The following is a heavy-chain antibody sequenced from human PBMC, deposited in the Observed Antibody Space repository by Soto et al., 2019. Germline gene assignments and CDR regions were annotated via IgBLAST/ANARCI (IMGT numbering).Heavy chain of an antibody. V-gene: IGHV1-18*01. Sequence: ASVKVSCKASGYTFTSYGISWVRQAPGQGLEWMGWISAYNGNTNYAQKLQGRVTMTTDTSTSTAYMELRSLRSDDTAVYYCARVRCSGGSCYGGDLYYYYMDVWGKGTTVTVSS. CDR1: GYTFTSYG. CDR2: ISAYNGNT. CDR3: ARVRCSGGSCYGGDLYYYYMDV. J-gene: IGHJ6*03. D-gene: IGHD2-15*01.